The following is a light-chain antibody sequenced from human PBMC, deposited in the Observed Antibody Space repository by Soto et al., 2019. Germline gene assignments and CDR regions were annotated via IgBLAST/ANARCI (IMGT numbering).Light chain of an antibody. CDR2: LGD. V-gene: IGLV1-47*02. Sequence: QSALTQPPSASSTPGQTVTISCSGGTSNIGTFYVYWYQHLPGTAPKLLIYLGDQRASGVSDRFSGSKSGTSASLAINGLRSDDEADYYCAAWDDNLNAYVFGSGTKVTVL. J-gene: IGLJ1*01. CDR1: TSNIGTFY. CDR3: AAWDDNLNAYV.